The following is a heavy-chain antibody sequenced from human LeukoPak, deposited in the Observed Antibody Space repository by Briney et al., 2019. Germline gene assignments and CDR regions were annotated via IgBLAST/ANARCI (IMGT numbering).Heavy chain of an antibody. Sequence: PSETLSLTCAVYGRSFSGYHWSWIRQPPGKGLEWIGEINHSGSTNYNPSLKSRVTISVDTSKNQFSLKLSSVTAADTAVYYCARGRRLLDYWGQGTLVTVSS. CDR3: ARGRRLLDY. CDR2: INHSGST. V-gene: IGHV4-34*01. CDR1: GRSFSGYH. J-gene: IGHJ4*02.